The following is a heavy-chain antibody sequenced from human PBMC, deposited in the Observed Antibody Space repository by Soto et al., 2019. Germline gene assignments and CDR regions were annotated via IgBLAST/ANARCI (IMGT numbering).Heavy chain of an antibody. J-gene: IGHJ4*02. CDR2: IYYSGST. Sequence: NPSETLSLTCTVSGGSISSGGYYWSWIRQHPGKGLEWIGYIYYSGSTYYNPSLKSRVTMSVDTSKNQFSLKLSSVTAADTAVYYCARSGYSYGPNPLLYWGQGTLVTVSS. V-gene: IGHV4-31*03. CDR3: ARSGYSYGPNPLLY. CDR1: GGSISSGGYY. D-gene: IGHD5-18*01.